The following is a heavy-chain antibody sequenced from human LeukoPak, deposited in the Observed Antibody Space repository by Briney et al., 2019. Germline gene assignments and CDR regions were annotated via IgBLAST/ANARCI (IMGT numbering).Heavy chain of an antibody. CDR2: ISSHGSSI. CDR1: GFSFSDYY. J-gene: IGHJ4*02. Sequence: GGSLRLSCAASGFSFSDYYVIWIRQAPGRGLEYVSYISSHGSSIHYADSVKGRFTISRDNAKNSLYLQMNSLRAEDTAVYYCARGPWIQLLYYFDYWGQGTLVTVSS. D-gene: IGHD5-18*01. CDR3: ARGPWIQLLYYFDY. V-gene: IGHV3-11*04.